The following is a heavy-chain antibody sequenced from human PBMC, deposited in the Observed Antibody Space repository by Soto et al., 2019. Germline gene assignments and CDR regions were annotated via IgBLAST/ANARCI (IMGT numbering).Heavy chain of an antibody. Sequence: GGSLRLSCAASGFTFSSYGMHWVRQAPGKGLEWVAVIWYDGSNKYYADSVKGRFTISRDNSKNTLYLQMNSLRAEDTAVYYCARDRRGVQPQNWGQGTLVTVSS. J-gene: IGHJ4*02. CDR3: ARDRRGVQPQN. CDR1: GFTFSSYG. V-gene: IGHV3-33*01. D-gene: IGHD3-10*01. CDR2: IWYDGSNK.